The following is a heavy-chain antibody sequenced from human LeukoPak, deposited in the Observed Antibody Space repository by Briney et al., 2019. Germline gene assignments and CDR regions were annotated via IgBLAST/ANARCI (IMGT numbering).Heavy chain of an antibody. CDR2: INSDGSTT. V-gene: IGHV3-74*01. J-gene: IGHJ4*02. CDR3: ARGIPRSYGTDY. Sequence: PGGSLRFSCAASGFTFSNYWMHWVRQAPGKGLVWVSRINSDGSTTNYADSVKGRFTISRDNAENTLYLQMISLRAEDTAVYYCARGIPRSYGTDYWGQGTLVTVSS. D-gene: IGHD4-17*01. CDR1: GFTFSNYW.